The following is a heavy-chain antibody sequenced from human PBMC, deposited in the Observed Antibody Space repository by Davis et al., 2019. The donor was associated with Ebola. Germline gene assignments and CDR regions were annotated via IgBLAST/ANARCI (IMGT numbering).Heavy chain of an antibody. Sequence: PSETLSLTCTVSGDSVRNGRHYWSWVRQAPGKGLEWVSAISGSGCSTYYADSVKGRFTISRDNSKNTLYLQMNSLRAEDTAVYYCVRQLVLYFDYWGQGTLVTVSS. CDR1: GDSVRNGRHY. J-gene: IGHJ4*02. V-gene: IGHV3-23*01. CDR3: VRQLVLYFDY. D-gene: IGHD6-13*01. CDR2: ISGSGCST.